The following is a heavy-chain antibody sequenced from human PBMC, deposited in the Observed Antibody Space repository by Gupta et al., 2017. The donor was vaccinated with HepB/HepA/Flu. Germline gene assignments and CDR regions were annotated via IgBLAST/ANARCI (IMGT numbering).Heavy chain of an antibody. J-gene: IGHJ4*02. CDR1: GCSIANYY. Sequence: QVHLQESGPGLVEPSETLSLTCTVSGCSIANYYGGWVRQPPGKGLEWIGYIFSSGFTSYNSSLKSRVTISVDTSKNEFSLKVTSVTAADTAVYYCARAGHNFDVEYWGQGTLVTVSS. V-gene: IGHV4-59*01. CDR3: ARAGHNFDVEY. CDR2: IFSSGFT. D-gene: IGHD1-20*01.